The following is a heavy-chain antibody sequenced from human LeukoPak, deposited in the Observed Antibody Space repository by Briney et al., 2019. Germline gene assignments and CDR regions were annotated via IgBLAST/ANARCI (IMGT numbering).Heavy chain of an antibody. CDR1: GDSISTYY. D-gene: IGHD5-18*01. Sequence: PSETLSLTCSVSGDSISTYYWSWIRQPPGKALEWIGYVYYSGSTDYNPSLKSRVTISVDTSKKQFSLNLNSVTAADTAEYYCSASKQLWLRGLFDYWGQGTLVTVSS. CDR2: VYYSGST. V-gene: IGHV4-59*01. CDR3: SASKQLWLRGLFDY. J-gene: IGHJ4*02.